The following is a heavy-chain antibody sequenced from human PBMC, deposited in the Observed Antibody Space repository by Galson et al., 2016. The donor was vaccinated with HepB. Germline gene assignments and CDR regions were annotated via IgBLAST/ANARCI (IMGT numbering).Heavy chain of an antibody. CDR1: GFTFSDYR. J-gene: IGHJ4*02. D-gene: IGHD3-3*01. V-gene: IGHV3-21*01. CDR2: ISSSSSYI. Sequence: SLRLSCAASGFTFSDYRMNWVRQAPGKGLEWVSSISSSSSYIYYTDSVKGRFTISRDNAKNSLSLQMNSLRAEDTAVYYCAREQGGSTIFGVVGDYWGQGILVTVSS. CDR3: AREQGGSTIFGVVGDY.